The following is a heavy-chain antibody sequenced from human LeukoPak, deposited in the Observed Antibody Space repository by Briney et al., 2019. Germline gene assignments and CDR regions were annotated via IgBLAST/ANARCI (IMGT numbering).Heavy chain of an antibody. CDR1: GGSFSGYY. D-gene: IGHD2-2*01. J-gene: IGHJ5*02. V-gene: IGHV4-34*01. Sequence: ASETLSLTCAVYGGSFSGYYWSWIRQPPGKGLEWIGEINHSGSTNYNPSLKSRVTMSVGTSKNQFSLKLSSVTAADTAVYYCARDVSFLGSTSYNWFDPWGQGTLVTVSS. CDR3: ARDVSFLGSTSYNWFDP. CDR2: INHSGST.